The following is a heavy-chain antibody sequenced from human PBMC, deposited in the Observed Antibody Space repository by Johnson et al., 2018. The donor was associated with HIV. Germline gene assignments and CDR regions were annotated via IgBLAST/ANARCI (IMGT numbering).Heavy chain of an antibody. CDR1: GFTFSSYA. CDR2: ISYDGSNN. Sequence: QVQLVESGGGVVQPGRSLRLSCAASGFTFSSYAMHWVRQAPGKGLEWVAVISYDGSNNYYADSVKGRFTISRDNSKNTLYLQMNSLRAADTAVYYWARDSMTTVLTFAFDIWGQGTMVTVAS. V-gene: IGHV3-30*04. D-gene: IGHD4-23*01. CDR3: ARDSMTTVLTFAFDI. J-gene: IGHJ3*02.